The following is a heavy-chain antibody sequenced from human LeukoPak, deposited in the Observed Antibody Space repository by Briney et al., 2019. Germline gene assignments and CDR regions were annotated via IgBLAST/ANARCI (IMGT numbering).Heavy chain of an antibody. J-gene: IGHJ4*02. D-gene: IGHD2-2*01. V-gene: IGHV3-30-3*01. CDR3: AKAPKPYIVVVPAATYFDY. CDR2: ISYDGSNK. CDR1: GFTFSSYA. Sequence: GGSLRLSCAASGFTFSSYAMHWVRQAPGKGLEWVAVISYDGSNKYYADSVKGRFTISRDNSKNTLYLQMSSLRAEDTAVYYCAKAPKPYIVVVPAATYFDYWGQGTLVTVSS.